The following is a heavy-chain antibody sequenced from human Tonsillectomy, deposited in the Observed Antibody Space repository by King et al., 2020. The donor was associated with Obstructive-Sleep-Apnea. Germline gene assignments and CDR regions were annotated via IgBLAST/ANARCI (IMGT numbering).Heavy chain of an antibody. V-gene: IGHV1-8*01. D-gene: IGHD5-18*01. CDR3: ARERIGTAMGRRGFDP. CDR1: GYTFTSYD. Sequence: QLVQSGAEVKKPGASVKVSCKASGYTFTSYDINWVLQATGQGLEWMGWMNPNSGNTGYAQKFQGRVTMTRNTSISTAYMELSSLRSDDTAVYYCARERIGTAMGRRGFDPWGQGTLVTVSS. CDR2: MNPNSGNT. J-gene: IGHJ5*02.